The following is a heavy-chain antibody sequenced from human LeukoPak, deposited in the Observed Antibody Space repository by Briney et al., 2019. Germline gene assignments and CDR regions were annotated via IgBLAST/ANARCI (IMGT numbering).Heavy chain of an antibody. CDR3: ARPYFGYITGWTIDS. V-gene: IGHV4-39*01. Sequence: SETPSLTCTVSGASISSSSYSWGWIRQPPGKGLEWIASISYGGSTYYNPSLKSRVTISVDTSKNEFSLKLTFVTAADTAVYYCARPYFGYITGWTIDSWGQGTLVTVSS. CDR1: GASISSSSYS. J-gene: IGHJ4*02. CDR2: ISYGGST. D-gene: IGHD6-19*01.